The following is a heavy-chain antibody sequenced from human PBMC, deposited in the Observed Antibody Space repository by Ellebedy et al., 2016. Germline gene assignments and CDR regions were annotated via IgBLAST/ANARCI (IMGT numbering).Heavy chain of an antibody. CDR1: GGSFSGYY. Sequence: SETLSLTXALYGGSFSGYYWSWIRQPPGKGLEWIGEINHSGSTNYNPSLKSRVTISVDTSKNQFSLKLSSVTAADTAVYYCARGSSWLGRYYYYGMDVWGQGTTVTVSS. J-gene: IGHJ6*02. V-gene: IGHV4-34*01. CDR2: INHSGST. CDR3: ARGSSWLGRYYYYGMDV. D-gene: IGHD6-13*01.